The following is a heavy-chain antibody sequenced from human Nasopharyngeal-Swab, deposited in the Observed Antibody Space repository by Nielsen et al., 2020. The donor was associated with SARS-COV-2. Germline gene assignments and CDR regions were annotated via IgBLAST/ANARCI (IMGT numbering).Heavy chain of an antibody. D-gene: IGHD1-26*01. Sequence: ESLQISCAASGFSLSNYWMHWVRQAPGKGLEWVARIDMRGRTTTHADSVKGRFTISRDNAKNTLSLQMNSLTPADTAVYFCVRGPVEGATGYFQFWGQGTLVTVSS. V-gene: IGHV3-74*03. CDR2: IDMRGRTT. CDR3: VRGPVEGATGYFQF. CDR1: GFSLSNYW. J-gene: IGHJ1*01.